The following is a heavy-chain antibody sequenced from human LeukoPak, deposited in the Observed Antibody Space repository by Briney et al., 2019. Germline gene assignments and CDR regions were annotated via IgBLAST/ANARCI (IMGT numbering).Heavy chain of an antibody. CDR3: ATPIPGYSSGWYNY. V-gene: IGHV1-24*01. J-gene: IGHJ4*02. CDR1: GYTLTELS. CDR2: FDPEDGET. Sequence: ASVKVSCKVSGYTLTELSMHWVRQAPGKGLEWMGGFDPEDGETIYAQEFQGRVTMTEDTSTDTAYMELSSLRSEDTAVYYCATPIPGYSSGWYNYWGQGTLVTVSS. D-gene: IGHD6-19*01.